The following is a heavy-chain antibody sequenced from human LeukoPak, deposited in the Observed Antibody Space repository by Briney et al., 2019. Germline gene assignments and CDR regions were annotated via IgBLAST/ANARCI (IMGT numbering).Heavy chain of an antibody. V-gene: IGHV1-18*01. CDR1: GYTFTRYG. Sequence: ASVKVSCKASGYTFTRYGISWLRQPTGQGLAWMGWISAYNGNTNYAQKLQGRVTMTTDTSTSTAYMELRSLRSDDTAVYYCARDLASYSGSYFDYWGQGTLVTVSS. CDR2: ISAYNGNT. J-gene: IGHJ4*02. D-gene: IGHD1-26*01. CDR3: ARDLASYSGSYFDY.